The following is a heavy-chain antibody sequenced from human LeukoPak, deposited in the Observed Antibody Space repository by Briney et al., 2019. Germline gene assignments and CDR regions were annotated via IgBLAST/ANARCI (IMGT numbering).Heavy chain of an antibody. V-gene: IGHV1-2*02. CDR1: GYTFTGYY. J-gene: IGHJ4*02. CDR3: VPTNSWDYYFDY. Sequence: GASVKVSCKASGYTFTGYYMHWVRQAPGQGLEWLGWINPDSGDTDYAQKFQGRVTMTRDTSISTAYLELSRLTSDDTAVYYCVPTNSWDYYFDYWGQGTQVTVAS. CDR2: INPDSGDT. D-gene: IGHD6-13*01.